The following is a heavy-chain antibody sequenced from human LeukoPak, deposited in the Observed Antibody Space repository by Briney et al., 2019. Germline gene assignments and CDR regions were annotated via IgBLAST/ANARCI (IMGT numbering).Heavy chain of an antibody. CDR1: GYKFTSYG. V-gene: IGHV1-18*01. CDR2: ISTYNGHT. CDR3: ARGEVWFDY. Sequence: GASVKVSCKASGYKFTSYGISWVRQAPGQGLEWMGWISTYNGHTNYAQKFQGRVTMTPETSTSTAYMDLRSLRSDDTAVYYCARGEVWFDYWGQGTLVTVSS. J-gene: IGHJ5*01.